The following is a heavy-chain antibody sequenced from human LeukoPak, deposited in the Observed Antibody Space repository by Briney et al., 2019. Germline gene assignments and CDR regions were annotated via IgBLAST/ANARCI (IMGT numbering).Heavy chain of an antibody. CDR3: GRGRYCTNGVCQYFDY. CDR2: ITYSGGST. D-gene: IGHD2-8*01. CDR1: GFTFSSYP. Sequence: GGSLRLSCAASGFTFSSYPMHWVRLAPGKGVEYVSCITYSGGSTYYANSVKGRFTISRDNSKNTLYLQMGSLRAEDMAVYYCGRGRYCTNGVCQYFDYWGQGTLVTVSS. V-gene: IGHV3-64*01. J-gene: IGHJ4*02.